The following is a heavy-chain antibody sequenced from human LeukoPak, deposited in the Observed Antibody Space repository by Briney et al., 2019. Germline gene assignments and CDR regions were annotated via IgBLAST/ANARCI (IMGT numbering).Heavy chain of an antibody. J-gene: IGHJ4*02. D-gene: IGHD1-26*01. CDR3: ARGRVQRVGAIIY. CDR1: GYTFTSYD. Sequence: ASVKVSCEASGYTFTSYDINWVQQATGQGLEWMGWMNPNSGNTGYAQKFQGRVTMTRNTSISTAYMELSSLRSEDTAVYYCARGRVQRVGAIIYWGQGTLVTVSS. CDR2: MNPNSGNT. V-gene: IGHV1-8*01.